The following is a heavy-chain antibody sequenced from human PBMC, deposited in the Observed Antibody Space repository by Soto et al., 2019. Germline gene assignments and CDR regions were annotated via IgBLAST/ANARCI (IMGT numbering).Heavy chain of an antibody. D-gene: IGHD2-15*01. Sequence: GGSLRLSCAASGFTFSSYGMHWVRQAPGKGLEWVAVISYDGSNKYYADSVKGRFTISRDNSKNTLYLQMNSLRAEDTAVYYCAKDLGYCSGGSCPPDFDYWGQGTLVTVSS. J-gene: IGHJ4*02. V-gene: IGHV3-30*18. CDR1: GFTFSSYG. CDR2: ISYDGSNK. CDR3: AKDLGYCSGGSCPPDFDY.